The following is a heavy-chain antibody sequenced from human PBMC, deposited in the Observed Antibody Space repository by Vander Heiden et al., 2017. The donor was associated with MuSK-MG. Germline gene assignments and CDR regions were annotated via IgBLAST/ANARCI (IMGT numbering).Heavy chain of an antibody. CDR2: INGGGAI. CDR1: GFIVRND. Sequence: EVQLVESGGGLVQPGGSLRLSCSASGFIVRNDINWVRQTPWKGLEWVVTINGGGAIDYADSVKGRFTTSRDTYKNVMYLQMNVLRIEDTGVYYCARSSWANNFYWGYFDYWGQGALVTVSS. D-gene: IGHD3-16*01. J-gene: IGHJ4*03. CDR3: ARSSWANNFYWGYFDY. V-gene: IGHV3-66*01.